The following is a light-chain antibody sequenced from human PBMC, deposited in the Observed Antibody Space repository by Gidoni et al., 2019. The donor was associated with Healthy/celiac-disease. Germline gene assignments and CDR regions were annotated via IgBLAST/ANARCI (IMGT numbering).Light chain of an antibody. Sequence: DIQMTQSPSTLSASVGDRVTITCRASQSISSWLAWYQQKPGKAPKLLIYKASSLESGVPSRFSGSGSGTEFTLTISTLQPDDFATYYCQQYNSYSPTFXQXTKVXTK. J-gene: IGKJ1*01. CDR2: KAS. V-gene: IGKV1-5*03. CDR3: QQYNSYSPT. CDR1: QSISSW.